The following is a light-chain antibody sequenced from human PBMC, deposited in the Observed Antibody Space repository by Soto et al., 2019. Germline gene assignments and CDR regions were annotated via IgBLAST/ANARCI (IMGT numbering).Light chain of an antibody. CDR1: SGSIASNY. J-gene: IGLJ2*01. V-gene: IGLV6-57*03. CDR2: EDN. Sequence: NFMLTQPHSVSESPGKTVTISCTRSSGSIASNYVQWYQQRPGSAPTTVIYEDNQRPSGVPDRFSGSIDSSSNSASLTISGLKTEDEADYYCQSYDSSKGVVFGGGTQLTVL. CDR3: QSYDSSKGVV.